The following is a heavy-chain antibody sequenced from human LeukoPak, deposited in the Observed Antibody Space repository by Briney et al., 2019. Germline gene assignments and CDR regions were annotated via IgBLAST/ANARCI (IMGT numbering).Heavy chain of an antibody. CDR1: GGSFSGYY. CDR3: ASGGTTVYDRSYYYGMDV. Sequence: NPSETLSLTCAVYGGSFSGYYWSWIRQPPGKGLEWNGEINHSGSTNYNPSLKSRVTISVDTSKNQFSLKLSSVTAADTAVYYCASGGTTVYDRSYYYGMDVWGQGTTVTVSS. J-gene: IGHJ6*02. D-gene: IGHD4-17*01. V-gene: IGHV4-34*01. CDR2: INHSGST.